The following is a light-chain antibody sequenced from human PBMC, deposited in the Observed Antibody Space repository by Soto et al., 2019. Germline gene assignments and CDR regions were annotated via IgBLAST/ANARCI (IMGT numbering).Light chain of an antibody. CDR2: GAS. CDR1: QSVSSSY. Sequence: EIVLTQSPGTLSLSPGERATLSCRASQSVSSSYLAWYQQKPGQAPRLLIYGASSRATGIPDRFSGSGSGTHFTLIISRLEPEDFAVYYCQQYGSSPPLTFGGGTKVEIK. V-gene: IGKV3-20*01. CDR3: QQYGSSPPLT. J-gene: IGKJ4*01.